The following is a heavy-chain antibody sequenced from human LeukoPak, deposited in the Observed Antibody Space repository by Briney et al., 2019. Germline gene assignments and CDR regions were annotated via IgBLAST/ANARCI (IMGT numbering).Heavy chain of an antibody. CDR1: GFTFSSYE. Sequence: GGSLRLSCAASGFTFSSYEMNWVRQAPGKGLEWVSYISSGGNTIYYADSVKGRFTISRDNAKNSLYLQMNSLRAEDTAIYFCARGYYDSSGYYRQGYWDQGTLVTVSS. CDR3: ARGYYDSSGYYRQGY. D-gene: IGHD3-22*01. J-gene: IGHJ4*02. CDR2: ISSGGNTI. V-gene: IGHV3-48*03.